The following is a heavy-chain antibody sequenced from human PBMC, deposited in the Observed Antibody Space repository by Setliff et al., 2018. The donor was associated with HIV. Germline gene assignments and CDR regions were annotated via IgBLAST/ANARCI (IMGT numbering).Heavy chain of an antibody. CDR1: GGSISNYY. J-gene: IGHJ3*01. D-gene: IGHD3-10*01. CDR3: ARGDNYYYTSGTFHNGLDCFDF. V-gene: IGHV4-59*01. Sequence: SSETLSLTCTVSGGSISNYYWNWIRQHPGKGLEWIGYIYYTGSTNYDPSLKSRVTISLETSNDQFSLKLSSVTAADTAIYYCARGDNYYYTSGTFHNGLDCFDFWGQGTMVTVSS. CDR2: IYYTGST.